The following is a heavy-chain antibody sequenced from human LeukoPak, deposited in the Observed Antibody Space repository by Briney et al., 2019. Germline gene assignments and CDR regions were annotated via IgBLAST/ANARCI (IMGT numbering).Heavy chain of an antibody. CDR1: GGSFSGFY. J-gene: IGHJ4*02. D-gene: IGHD2-2*01. CDR3: ARLRLLGVVVPAALDY. CDR2: ISHTGST. Sequence: SETLSLTCAVYGGSFSGFYWTWIRQSPGKGLEWIGEISHTGSTNYNPSLKSRVTISVDTSKNQFSLKLSSVTAADTAVYYCARLRLLGVVVPAALDYWGQGTLVTVSS. V-gene: IGHV4-34*01.